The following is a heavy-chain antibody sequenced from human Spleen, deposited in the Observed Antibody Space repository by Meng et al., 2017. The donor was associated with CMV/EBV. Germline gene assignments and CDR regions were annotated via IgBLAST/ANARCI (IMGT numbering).Heavy chain of an antibody. V-gene: IGHV4-4*02. CDR1: GGSVSSDYW. Sequence: SETLSLTCAVSGGSVSSDYWWSWVRQPPGKGLEWIGEISHSGSTNYIPSLKSRVTISVDRSKNQFSLRLTSVTAADTAVYYCARGTWGSDRYLDYWGQGTLVTVSS. D-gene: IGHD7-27*01. CDR2: ISHSGST. CDR3: ARGTWGSDRYLDY. J-gene: IGHJ4*02.